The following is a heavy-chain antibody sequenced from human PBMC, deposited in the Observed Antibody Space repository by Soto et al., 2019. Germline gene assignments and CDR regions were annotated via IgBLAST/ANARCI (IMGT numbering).Heavy chain of an antibody. V-gene: IGHV4-34*01. CDR1: GGSFSGYY. J-gene: IGHJ6*02. Sequence: SETLSLTCAVYGGSFSGYYWTWIRQPPGTGLEWIGEINHSGSTNYNPSLKSRVTISVDTSKNQFSLKLSSVTAADTAVYYCAGSGYYHNSGMDAWGQGTTVTVSS. CDR2: INHSGST. CDR3: AGSGYYHNSGMDA. D-gene: IGHD3-22*01.